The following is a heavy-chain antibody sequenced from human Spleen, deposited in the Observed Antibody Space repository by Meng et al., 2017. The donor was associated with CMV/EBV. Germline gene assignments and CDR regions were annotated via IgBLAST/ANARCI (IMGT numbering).Heavy chain of an antibody. V-gene: IGHV3-30*02. Sequence: LSLTCAASGFTFSSYAMSWVRQAPGKGLEWVTMSRYDGGNKYYADSVEGRFTISRDNSKNTLYLQMNSLRAEDTAVYYCAKDRPVSYSGSPKEGWFDPWGQGTLVTVSS. J-gene: IGHJ5*02. CDR3: AKDRPVSYSGSPKEGWFDP. CDR2: SRYDGGNK. D-gene: IGHD1-26*01. CDR1: GFTFSSYA.